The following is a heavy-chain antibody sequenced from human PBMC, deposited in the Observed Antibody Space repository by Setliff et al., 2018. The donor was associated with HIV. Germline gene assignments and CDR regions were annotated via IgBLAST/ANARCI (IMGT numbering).Heavy chain of an antibody. CDR1: GFTVSSNY. Sequence: LRLSCAASGFTVSSNYMSWVRQAPGKGLEWVSVIYSGGSTYYADSVKGRSTISRDNSKTTLYLQMNSLRVEDTAVYYCANDFWGGPTGGWGQGTLVTVSS. V-gene: IGHV3-53*01. J-gene: IGHJ4*02. CDR3: ANDFWGGPTGG. D-gene: IGHD3-3*01. CDR2: IYSGGST.